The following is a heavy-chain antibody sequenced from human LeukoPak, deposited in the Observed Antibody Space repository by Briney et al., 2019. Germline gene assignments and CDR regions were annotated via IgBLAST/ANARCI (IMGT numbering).Heavy chain of an antibody. J-gene: IGHJ5*02. Sequence: GSSVKVFCKASGGTFSSYAISWVRQAPGQGLEWMGGIIPIFGTANYAQKFQGRVTITADESTSTAYMELSSLRSEDTAVYYCARDGVGSAGGIWFDPWGQGTLVTVSS. V-gene: IGHV1-69*01. CDR1: GGTFSSYA. CDR2: IIPIFGTA. CDR3: ARDGVGSAGGIWFDP. D-gene: IGHD3-16*01.